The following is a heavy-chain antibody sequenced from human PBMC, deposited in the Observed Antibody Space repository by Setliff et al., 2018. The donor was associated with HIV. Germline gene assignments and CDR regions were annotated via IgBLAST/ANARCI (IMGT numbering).Heavy chain of an antibody. Sequence: SETLSLTCSVSGVSISGHYWTWVRQPPGKGLEWIGYIYTSGTTEHNPSLESRVTISLDTAKDQVSLKLRSVTAADTALYYCARLIHTGLLYLGYWGLGMLVTVSS. CDR1: GVSISGHY. CDR2: IYTSGTT. D-gene: IGHD2-8*02. J-gene: IGHJ4*02. CDR3: ARLIHTGLLYLGY. V-gene: IGHV4-4*09.